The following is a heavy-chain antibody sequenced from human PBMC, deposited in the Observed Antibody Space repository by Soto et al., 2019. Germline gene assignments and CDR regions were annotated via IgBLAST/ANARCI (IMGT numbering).Heavy chain of an antibody. CDR2: MNSDGSST. Sequence: EVQLVESGGGLVQPGGSLRLSCAASGFTFSSYWMHWVRQAPGKGLVWVSRMNSDGSSTNYADSVKGRFTISRDNARNTLFLQMDTLRPEDTAVYYCTRSGSAPYYYGMDVWGQGTTVTVSS. CDR3: TRSGSAPYYYGMDV. D-gene: IGHD6-13*01. J-gene: IGHJ6*02. V-gene: IGHV3-74*01. CDR1: GFTFSSYW.